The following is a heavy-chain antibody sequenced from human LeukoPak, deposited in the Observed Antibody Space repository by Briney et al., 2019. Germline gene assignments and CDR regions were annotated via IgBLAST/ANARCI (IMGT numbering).Heavy chain of an antibody. CDR3: ARGPLYYDSSGYYYAFDY. CDR2: IIPIFGTA. CDR1: GGTFSSYA. D-gene: IGHD3-22*01. J-gene: IGHJ4*02. Sequence: GASVKVSCKASGGTFSSYAISWVRQAPGQGLEWMGGIIPIFGTANYAQKFQGRVTITTDESTSKAYMELSSLRSEDTAVYYCARGPLYYDSSGYYYAFDYWGQGTLVTVSS. V-gene: IGHV1-69*05.